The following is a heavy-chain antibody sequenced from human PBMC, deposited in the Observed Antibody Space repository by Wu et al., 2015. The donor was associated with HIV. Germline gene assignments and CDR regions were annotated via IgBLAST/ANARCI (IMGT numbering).Heavy chain of an antibody. CDR3: ARGWTMVQLPIATRYYYYMDV. V-gene: IGHV1-8*01. CDR2: MNMNNGKT. D-gene: IGHD1-1*01. CDR1: GYTITTYD. Sequence: QVQLVQSGAEVKKPGASVKVSCKASGYTITTYDINWVRQAPGQGLEWMGWMNMNNGKTGYGQKFQGRVTLTRDTSISTAYMDVSGLRSDDTALYYCARGWTMVQLPIATRYYYYMDVWGKGTTVIVSS. J-gene: IGHJ6*03.